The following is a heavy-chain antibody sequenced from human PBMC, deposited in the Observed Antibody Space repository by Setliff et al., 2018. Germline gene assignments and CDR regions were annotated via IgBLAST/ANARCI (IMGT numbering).Heavy chain of an antibody. CDR3: ASTDWGWGYYFDY. CDR2: LYSSGST. V-gene: IGHV4-61*02. CDR1: GGSIGSGPYY. J-gene: IGHJ4*02. Sequence: SETLSLTCTVSGGSIGSGPYYWNWFRQPAGKGLGWIGRLYSSGSTNYNPSLKSRVTISVDTSKNQFSLKLSSVTAADTAVYYCASTDWGWGYYFDYWGQGTLVTVSS. D-gene: IGHD7-27*01.